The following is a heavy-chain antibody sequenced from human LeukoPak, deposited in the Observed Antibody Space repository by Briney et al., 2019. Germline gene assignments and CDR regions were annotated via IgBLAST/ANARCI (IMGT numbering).Heavy chain of an antibody. D-gene: IGHD5-18*01. CDR1: GFTVSSNY. CDR2: IYSGGST. V-gene: IGHV3-66*01. Sequence: GGSLRLSCAASGFTVSSNYMSWVRQAPGKGLEWVSVIYSGGSTYYADSVKGRFTISRDNSKNTLYLQMNSLRAEDTAVYYSARFSYGYPFDYWGQGTLVTVSS. J-gene: IGHJ4*02. CDR3: ARFSYGYPFDY.